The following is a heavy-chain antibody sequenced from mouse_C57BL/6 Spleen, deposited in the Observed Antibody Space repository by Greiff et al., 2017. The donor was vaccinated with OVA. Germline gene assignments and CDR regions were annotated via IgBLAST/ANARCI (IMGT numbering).Heavy chain of an antibody. CDR3: ASPYDGSLNYFDY. V-gene: IGHV1-82*01. CDR1: GYAFSSSW. Sequence: QVQLQQSGPELVKPGASVKISCKASGYAFSSSWMNWVKQRPGQGLEWIGRIYPGDGDTNYSGKFKGKATLTADKSSSTAYMQLSSLTSEDSAVYFCASPYDGSLNYFDYWGQGTTLTVSS. J-gene: IGHJ2*01. CDR2: IYPGDGDT. D-gene: IGHD2-3*01.